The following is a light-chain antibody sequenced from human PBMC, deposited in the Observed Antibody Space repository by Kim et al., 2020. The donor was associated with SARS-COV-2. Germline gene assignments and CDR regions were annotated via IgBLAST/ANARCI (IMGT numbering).Light chain of an antibody. CDR3: QSYDSSLSDVL. CDR1: TSNIGAGFG. J-gene: IGLJ3*02. CDR2: ENS. Sequence: QRVTISCTGDTSNIGAGFGVHWYQQSSGAVPRLLIYENSNRPSGIPDRFSGSKSGTSASLTITGLQAEDEAHYFCQSYDSSLSDVLFGGGTQLTVL. V-gene: IGLV1-40*01.